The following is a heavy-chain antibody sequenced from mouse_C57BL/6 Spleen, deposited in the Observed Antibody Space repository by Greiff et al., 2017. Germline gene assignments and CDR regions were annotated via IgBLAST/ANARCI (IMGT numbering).Heavy chain of an antibody. V-gene: IGHV1-72*01. CDR2: IDPNSGGP. CDR1: GYTFTSYW. CDR3: ARSSGSSQYYCDY. J-gene: IGHJ2*01. D-gene: IGHD1-1*01. Sequence: QVQLQQSGAELVKPGASVKLSCKASGYTFTSYWMHWVKQRPGRGLEWIGRIDPNSGGPKYNEKFKSKATLTVDKPSSTAYMQLSSLTSEDSAVYYCARSSGSSQYYCDYWGQGTTLTVSS.